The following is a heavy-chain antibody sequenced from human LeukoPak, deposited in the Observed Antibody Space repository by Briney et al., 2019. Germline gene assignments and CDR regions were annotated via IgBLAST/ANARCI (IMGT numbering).Heavy chain of an antibody. CDR3: ARLACSTSCYEIDY. CDR1: GFTFSSYS. Sequence: PGGSLRLSCAASGFTFSSYSVNWVRQAPCKGLEWVSSISSGSGYIYYSDSVKGRFTISRDNAKNSLYLQMSSLRAEDTAVYYCARLACSTSCYEIDYWGQGTLVTVSS. CDR2: ISSGSGYI. D-gene: IGHD2-2*01. J-gene: IGHJ4*02. V-gene: IGHV3-21*01.